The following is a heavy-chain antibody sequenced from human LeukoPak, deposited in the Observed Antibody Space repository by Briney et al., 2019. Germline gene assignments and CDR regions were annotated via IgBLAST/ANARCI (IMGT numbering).Heavy chain of an antibody. CDR1: GFTFSSYG. D-gene: IGHD1-1*01. CDR3: AKVLNWNPTLRGGYYFDY. CDR2: IRYDGSNK. Sequence: PGGSLRLSCAASGFTFSSYGMRWVRQAPGKGLEWVAFIRYDGSNKYYADSVKGRFTISRDNSKNTLYLQMNSLRAEDTALYYCAKVLNWNPTLRGGYYFDYWGQGTLVTVSS. J-gene: IGHJ4*02. V-gene: IGHV3-30*02.